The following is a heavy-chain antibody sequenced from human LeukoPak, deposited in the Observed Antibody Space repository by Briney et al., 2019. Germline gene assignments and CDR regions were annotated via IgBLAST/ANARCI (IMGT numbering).Heavy chain of an antibody. CDR2: IDHSGGT. V-gene: IGHV4-38-2*01. CDR1: GYSISSGYY. D-gene: IGHD3-10*01. Sequence: KPSETLSLTCAVSGYSISSGYYWGWIRQPPGKGLEWIGSIDHSGGTYYNASLKSRVIISVDTSKNQFSPKLSSVTAADTAVYYCARRAADEAMIRGANPYFDYWGQGTLVTVSS. CDR3: ARRAADEAMIRGANPYFDY. J-gene: IGHJ4*02.